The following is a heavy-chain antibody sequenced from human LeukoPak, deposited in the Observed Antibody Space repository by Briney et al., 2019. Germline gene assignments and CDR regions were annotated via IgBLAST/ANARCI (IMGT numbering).Heavy chain of an antibody. J-gene: IGHJ1*01. Sequence: GGSLRLSCVASGFTFSSYAMSWVRQAPGKGLEWVSAISGSGVTTHYAGSVKGRFSISRDNSKNTLYLHMNSLRAEDTALYYCAKKVVVGATSPYSDFQDWGQGTLVTVSS. CDR3: AKKVVVGATSPYSDFQD. V-gene: IGHV3-23*01. D-gene: IGHD1-26*01. CDR1: GFTFSSYA. CDR2: ISGSGVTT.